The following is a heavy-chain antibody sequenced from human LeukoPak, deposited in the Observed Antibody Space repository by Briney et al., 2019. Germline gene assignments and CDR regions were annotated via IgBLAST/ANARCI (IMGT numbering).Heavy chain of an antibody. CDR3: AREAQQLAIGGAFDI. J-gene: IGHJ3*02. V-gene: IGHV1-69*06. CDR2: IIPIFGTA. CDR1: GGTFSSYA. D-gene: IGHD6-13*01. Sequence: SVKVSCKASGGTFSSYAISWVRQAPGQGLEWMGGIIPIFGTANYAQKFQGRVTITADKSTSTAYMELSSLRSEDTAVYYCAREAQQLAIGGAFDIWGQGTMVTVSS.